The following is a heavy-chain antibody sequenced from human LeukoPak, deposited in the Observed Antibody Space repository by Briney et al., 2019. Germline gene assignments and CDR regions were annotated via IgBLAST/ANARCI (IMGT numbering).Heavy chain of an antibody. D-gene: IGHD2-21*01. V-gene: IGHV4-34*01. Sequence: PSETLSLTCAVYGGSFSGYYWSWIRQPPGKGLEWIGEINHSGSTNYNPSLKSRVTISVDTSKNQFSLKLSSVTAADTAVYYCARLWVGIGSDYWGQGTLVTVSS. CDR3: ARLWVGIGSDY. CDR2: INHSGST. J-gene: IGHJ4*02. CDR1: GGSFSGYY.